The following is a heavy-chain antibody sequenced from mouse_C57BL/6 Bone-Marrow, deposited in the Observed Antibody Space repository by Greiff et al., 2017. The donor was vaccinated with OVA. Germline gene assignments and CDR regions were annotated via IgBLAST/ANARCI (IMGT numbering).Heavy chain of an antibody. J-gene: IGHJ1*03. CDR2: INPNNGGT. CDR1: GYTFTDYN. D-gene: IGHD2-10*01. Sequence: EVQLQQSGPELVKPGASVKIPCKASGYTFTDYNMDWVKQSHGKSLEWIGDINPNNGGTIYNQKFKGKATLTVDKSSSTAYMELRSLTSEDTAVYYCARRHAYYGNWNWYFDVWGTGTTVTVSS. V-gene: IGHV1-18*01. CDR3: ARRHAYYGNWNWYFDV.